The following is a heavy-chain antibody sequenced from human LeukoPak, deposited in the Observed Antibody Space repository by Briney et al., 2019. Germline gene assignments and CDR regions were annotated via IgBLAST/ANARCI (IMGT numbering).Heavy chain of an antibody. CDR3: ARVVGQLVRYYFDY. CDR1: GGTFSSYA. D-gene: IGHD6-6*01. Sequence: SVKVSCKASGGTFSSYAISWVRQAPGQGLEWMGRIIPILGIANYAQKFQGRVTITADKSTSTAYMELSSLRSEDTAVYYCARVVGQLVRYYFDYWGQGTLVTVSS. V-gene: IGHV1-69*04. CDR2: IIPILGIA. J-gene: IGHJ4*02.